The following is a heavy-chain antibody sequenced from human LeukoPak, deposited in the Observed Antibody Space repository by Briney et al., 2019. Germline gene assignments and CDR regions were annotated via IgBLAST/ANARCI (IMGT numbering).Heavy chain of an antibody. CDR3: AEDLGSGSYHFDY. Sequence: GGSLRLSCAASGFTFSSYGMHWVRQAPGKGLEWVAVISYDGSNKYYADSVKGRFTISRANSENTLYLQMNSLRAEDTAVYYCAEDLGSGSYHFDYWGQGTLVTVSS. CDR1: GFTFSSYG. J-gene: IGHJ4*02. D-gene: IGHD3-10*01. CDR2: ISYDGSNK. V-gene: IGHV3-30*18.